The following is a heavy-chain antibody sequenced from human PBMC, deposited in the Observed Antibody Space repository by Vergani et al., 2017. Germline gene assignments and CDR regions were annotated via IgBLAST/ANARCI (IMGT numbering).Heavy chain of an antibody. J-gene: IGHJ6*03. V-gene: IGHV3-9*01. CDR2: ISWNSGSI. CDR1: GFTFDDYA. Sequence: EVQLVESGGGLVKPGGSLRLSCAASGFTFDDYAMHWVRQAPGKGLEWVSGISWNSGSIGYADSVKGRFTISRDNSKNTLYLQMNSLRAEDTAVYYCAKGGGRIAARPNNYYYYYMDVWGKGTTVTVSS. CDR3: AKGGGRIAARPNNYYYYYMDV. D-gene: IGHD6-6*01.